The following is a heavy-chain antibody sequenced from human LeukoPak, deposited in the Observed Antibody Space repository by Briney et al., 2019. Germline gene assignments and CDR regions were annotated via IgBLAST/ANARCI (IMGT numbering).Heavy chain of an antibody. Sequence: GESLKISCKGSGYSFTSYWIGWVRQMPGKGLEWMGIIYPGDSDTRYSPSFQGQVTISADKSISTAYLQWSSLKASDTAMYYCARQTPPYYYGSGSYYGYWGQGTLVTVSS. CDR2: IYPGDSDT. V-gene: IGHV5-51*01. D-gene: IGHD3-10*01. J-gene: IGHJ4*02. CDR1: GYSFTSYW. CDR3: ARQTPPYYYGSGSYYGY.